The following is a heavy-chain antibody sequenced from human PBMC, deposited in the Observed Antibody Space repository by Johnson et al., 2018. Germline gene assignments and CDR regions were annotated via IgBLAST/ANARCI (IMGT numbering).Heavy chain of an antibody. J-gene: IGHJ4*02. D-gene: IGHD3-10*01. V-gene: IGHV3-23*04. CDR1: GFTFSNYA. CDR2: ISGSGGNT. Sequence: VQLVQSGGGLVQPGGSLRLSCAASGFTFSNYAMSWVRQAPGKGLEWVPTISGSGGNTWYADSVKGRFTTAGDNSKNQVFRKMNSLRAEDTAVYYCPKRAANGGAFDYWGQGTLVAVSP. CDR3: PKRAANGGAFDY.